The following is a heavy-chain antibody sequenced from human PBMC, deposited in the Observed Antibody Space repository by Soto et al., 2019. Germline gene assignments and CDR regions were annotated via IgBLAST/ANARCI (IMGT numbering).Heavy chain of an antibody. D-gene: IGHD2-15*01. CDR1: GGTFSSYA. CDR2: IIPIFGTA. J-gene: IGHJ6*02. CDR3: ARSQGGSSSLDIYYYYYYGMDV. Sequence: QVQLVQSGAEVKKPGSSVKVSCKAPGGTFSSYAISWVRQAPGQGLEWMGGIIPIFGTAKYAQKFQGRVTITADESKSTGDMELSSLRSEDTAVYYCARSQGGSSSLDIYYYYYYGMDVWGQGTTVTVSS. V-gene: IGHV1-69*01.